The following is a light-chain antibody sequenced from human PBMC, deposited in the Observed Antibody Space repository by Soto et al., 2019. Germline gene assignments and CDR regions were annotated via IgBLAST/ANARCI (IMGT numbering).Light chain of an antibody. J-gene: IGKJ4*01. CDR1: QSVSTF. V-gene: IGKV3-11*01. CDR2: DAS. CDR3: QHRLSWPLT. Sequence: EIVLTQSPATLSLSPRERAILSCRASQSVSTFFAWYQQKPGQAPRLLIYDASERATGIPARFSGSGSGTDFTLTISSLEPEDFAVYYCQHRLSWPLTFGGGTTVELK.